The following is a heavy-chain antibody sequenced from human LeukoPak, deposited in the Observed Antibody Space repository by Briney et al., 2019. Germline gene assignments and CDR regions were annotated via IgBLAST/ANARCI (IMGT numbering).Heavy chain of an antibody. J-gene: IGHJ3*02. CDR2: ISGSGGST. Sequence: QPGGSLRLSCAASGFPFSSYAMSWVRQAPGKGLEWVSAISGSGGSTYYADSVKGRFTISRDNSKNTLYLQMNSLRAEDTAVYYCASLLAGPNAFDIWGQGTMVTVSS. V-gene: IGHV3-23*01. CDR1: GFPFSSYA. CDR3: ASLLAGPNAFDI. D-gene: IGHD6-13*01.